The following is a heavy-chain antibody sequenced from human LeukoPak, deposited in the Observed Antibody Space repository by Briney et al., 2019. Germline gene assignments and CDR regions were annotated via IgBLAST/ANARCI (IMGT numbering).Heavy chain of an antibody. V-gene: IGHV4-39*07. D-gene: IGHD3-16*01. CDR1: GGSISNSSYY. J-gene: IGHJ3*02. CDR3: ARDGNYGGDI. CDR2: IYYSGST. Sequence: SETLSLTCTVSGGSISNSSYYWGWIRQPPGKGLEWIGSIYYSGSTYYNPSLKSRVTISVDTSKNQFSLKLSSVTAADTAVYYCARDGNYGGDIWGQGTMVTVSS.